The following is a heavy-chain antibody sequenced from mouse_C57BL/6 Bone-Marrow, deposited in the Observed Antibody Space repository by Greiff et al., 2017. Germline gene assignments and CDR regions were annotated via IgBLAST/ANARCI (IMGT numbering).Heavy chain of an antibody. V-gene: IGHV3-1*01. Sequence: EVQLVESGPGMVKPSQSLSLTCTVTGYSITSGYDWHWIRHFPGNKLEWMGYISYSGSTNYTPSLKSRISITHDTSKNHFFLKLNSVTTEDTATYYCASSYDYYAMDYWGQGTSVTVSS. CDR1: GYSITSGYD. CDR2: ISYSGST. J-gene: IGHJ4*01. CDR3: ASSYDYYAMDY.